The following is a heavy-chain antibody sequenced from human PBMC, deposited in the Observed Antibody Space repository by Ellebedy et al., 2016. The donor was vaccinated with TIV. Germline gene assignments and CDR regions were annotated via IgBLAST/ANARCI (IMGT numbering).Heavy chain of an antibody. D-gene: IGHD2-2*01. V-gene: IGHV4-39*07. J-gene: IGHJ4*02. CDR2: IYYSGST. CDR3: VSFGQLPNGREFDY. CDR1: GGSISSSTYY. Sequence: SETLSLTCMVSGGSISSSTYYWGWIRQPPGKGLEWIGSIYYSGSTYYNPSLKSQVTISVDTSKNQFSLKLSSVTAADTAVYYCVSFGQLPNGREFDYWGQGTLVTVSS.